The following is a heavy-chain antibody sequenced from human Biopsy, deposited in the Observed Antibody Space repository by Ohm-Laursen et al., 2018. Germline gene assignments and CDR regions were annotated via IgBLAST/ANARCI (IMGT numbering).Heavy chain of an antibody. CDR2: ISSDGST. CDR1: GSIFSIAW. CDR3: ATDHYGSINY. J-gene: IGHJ4*02. V-gene: IGHV3-74*01. Sequence: SLTLSCACSGSIFSIAWFHWVRHAPGTGQVRVSCISSDGSTTYADSVKGRFTISRDNAKNTAYLQMNSLRADDTALYYCATDHYGSINYWGRGTLVTVSS. D-gene: IGHD4-17*01.